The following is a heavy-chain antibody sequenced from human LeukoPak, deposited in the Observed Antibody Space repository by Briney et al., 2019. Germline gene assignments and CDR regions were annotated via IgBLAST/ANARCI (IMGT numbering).Heavy chain of an antibody. CDR3: AKFANYYYSSGYPVALEI. D-gene: IGHD3-22*01. CDR1: GFTLISYA. CDR2: ISGSGGST. J-gene: IGHJ3*02. V-gene: IGHV3-23*01. Sequence: GGYLRLSCAASGFTLISYAMSSLRQAPGKGLEWVSAISGSGGSTYYADSVKGRFTISRDNSKNMLYLQMNSLRAEDTAVCYFAKFANYYYSSGYPVALEILGPGTIVTGSS.